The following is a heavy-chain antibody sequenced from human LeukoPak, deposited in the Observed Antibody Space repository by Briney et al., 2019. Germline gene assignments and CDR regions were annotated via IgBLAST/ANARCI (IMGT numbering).Heavy chain of an antibody. J-gene: IGHJ4*02. CDR2: ISWNSGSI. V-gene: IGHV3-9*01. CDR1: GFTFDDYA. D-gene: IGHD3-9*01. CDR3: AKDDYDILTGPGY. Sequence: PGGSLRLSCAASGFTFDDYAMHWVRQAPGKGLEWVSGISWNSGSIGYADSVKGRFTISRDNAKNSLYLQMNSLRAEDTALYYCAKDDYDILTGPGYWGQGTLVTVSS.